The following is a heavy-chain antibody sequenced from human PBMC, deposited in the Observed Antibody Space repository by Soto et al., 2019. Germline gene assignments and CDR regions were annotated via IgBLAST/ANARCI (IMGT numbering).Heavy chain of an antibody. Sequence: QVQLQESGPGLVKPSQTLSLTCTVPGGSISSDDYYWTWIRQPPGKGLEWIGYIYYTGRTSYNPSLESRISISVDTSKNHFSLNLSSVSAADTAVYYCARDRSNSPDYFDHWGQGTLVTVSS. V-gene: IGHV4-30-4*01. D-gene: IGHD6-6*01. CDR3: ARDRSNSPDYFDH. CDR1: GGSISSDDYY. CDR2: IYYTGRT. J-gene: IGHJ4*02.